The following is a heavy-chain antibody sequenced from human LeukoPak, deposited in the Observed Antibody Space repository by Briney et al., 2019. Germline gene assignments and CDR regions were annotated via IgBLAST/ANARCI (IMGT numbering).Heavy chain of an antibody. D-gene: IGHD5-18*01. CDR1: GFTFSSYA. V-gene: IGHV3-23*01. CDR2: IIGSGGST. CDR3: AKYSYNYGAFDY. Sequence: GGSLRLSCAASGFTFSSYAMSWVRQAPGEGLGCVSAIIGSGGSTYYGDSVKGRFTISRDNSKNTLYLQMNSLRAEDTAVYYCAKYSYNYGAFDYWGQGTLVTVSS. J-gene: IGHJ4*02.